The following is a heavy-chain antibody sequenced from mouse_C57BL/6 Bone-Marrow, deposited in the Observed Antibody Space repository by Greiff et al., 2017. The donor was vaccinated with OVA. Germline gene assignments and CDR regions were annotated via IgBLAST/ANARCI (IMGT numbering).Heavy chain of an antibody. CDR3: TYDGYYWFAY. CDR2: IRLKSDNYAT. D-gene: IGHD2-3*01. J-gene: IGHJ3*01. CDR1: GFTFSNYW. Sequence: EVKLQESGGGLVQPGGSMKLSCVASGFTFSNYWMNWVRQSPEKGLEWVAQIRLKSDNYATHYAESVKGRFTISRDDSKSSVYLQMNNLRAEDTGIYYCTYDGYYWFAYWGQGTLVTVSA. V-gene: IGHV6-3*01.